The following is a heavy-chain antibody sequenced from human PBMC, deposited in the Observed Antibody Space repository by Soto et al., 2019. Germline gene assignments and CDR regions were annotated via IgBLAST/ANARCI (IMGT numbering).Heavy chain of an antibody. D-gene: IGHD3-22*01. CDR3: AKDSGHYYDSSGYYSPVH. CDR1: GFTFSSYG. Sequence: GSLRLSCAASGFTFSSYGMHWVRQAPGKGLEWVAVISYDGSNKYYADSVKGRFTISRDNSKNTLYLQMNSLRAEDTAVYYCAKDSGHYYDSSGYYSPVHWGQGTLVTVSS. CDR2: ISYDGSNK. J-gene: IGHJ4*02. V-gene: IGHV3-30*18.